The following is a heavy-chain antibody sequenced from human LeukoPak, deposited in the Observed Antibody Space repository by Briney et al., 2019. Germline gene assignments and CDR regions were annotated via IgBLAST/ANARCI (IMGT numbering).Heavy chain of an antibody. CDR3: ARGRPHGNDY. Sequence: AGGPLRLSCAASGFTFSRYWMNGVRHAPGKGGVWVSRIASDGSSITYADSVKGRFSISRDNAKNTLYLQMNSLRVEDTAVYYCARGRPHGNDYWGQGTLVTVSS. CDR2: IASDGSSI. D-gene: IGHD4-23*01. J-gene: IGHJ4*02. CDR1: GFTFSRYW. V-gene: IGHV3-74*01.